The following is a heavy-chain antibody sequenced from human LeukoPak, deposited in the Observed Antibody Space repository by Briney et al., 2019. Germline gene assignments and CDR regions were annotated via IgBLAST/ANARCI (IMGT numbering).Heavy chain of an antibody. CDR1: GFTFDDYA. J-gene: IGHJ3*02. V-gene: IGHV3-9*01. Sequence: GRSLRLSCAASGFTFDDYAMHWVRQAPGKGLEWVSGISWNSGSIGYADSVKGRFTISRDNSKNTLYLQMNSLRAEDTAVYYCAKLQPFGEQLVDAFDIWGQGTMVTVSS. CDR3: AKLQPFGEQLVDAFDI. CDR2: ISWNSGSI. D-gene: IGHD6-6*01.